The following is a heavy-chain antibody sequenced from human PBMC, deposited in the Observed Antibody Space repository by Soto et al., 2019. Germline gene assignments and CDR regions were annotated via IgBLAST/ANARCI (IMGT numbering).Heavy chain of an antibody. J-gene: IGHJ3*02. CDR2: ISYDGNSE. Sequence: QMYLVESGGGVVQPGRSPRLSCAASGFTFGAYTMHWVRQAPGKGLEWVAAISYDGNSERYTDPVKGRFTVSRDNPSDTLYLQMNSLRVEDTAVYYCARDGYSGRSDGFDIWGQGTMVTVSS. V-gene: IGHV3-30*14. CDR1: GFTFGAYT. D-gene: IGHD5-12*01. CDR3: ARDGYSGRSDGFDI.